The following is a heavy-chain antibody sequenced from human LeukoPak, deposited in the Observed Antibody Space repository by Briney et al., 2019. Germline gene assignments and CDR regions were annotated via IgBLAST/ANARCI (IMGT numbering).Heavy chain of an antibody. D-gene: IGHD6-13*01. V-gene: IGHV1-2*02. CDR3: ARGGSSAVPGDY. CDR1: GYTFIGYY. Sequence: AAVTVSCKSSGYTFIGYYMYWVRQAPGQGVEWMGWINPNSGGTNYAQKFQGRVIMTRDTSIRTAYMELSRLRSDDTAVYYCARGGSSAVPGDYWGQGTLVTVSS. CDR2: INPNSGGT. J-gene: IGHJ4*02.